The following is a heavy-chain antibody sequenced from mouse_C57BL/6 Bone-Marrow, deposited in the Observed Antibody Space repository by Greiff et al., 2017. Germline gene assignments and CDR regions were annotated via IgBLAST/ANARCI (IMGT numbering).Heavy chain of an antibody. V-gene: IGHV1-85*01. D-gene: IGHD1-1*01. J-gene: IGHJ1*03. CDR1: GYTFTSYD. CDR2: IYPRDGST. CDR3: ARLEFDGSSGDWYFDV. Sequence: QVHVKQSGPELVKPGASVKLSCKASGYTFTSYDINWVKQRPGQGLEWIGWIYPRDGSTKYNEKFKGKATLTVDTSSSTAYMELHSLTSEGSAVYFCARLEFDGSSGDWYFDVWGTGTTVTVSS.